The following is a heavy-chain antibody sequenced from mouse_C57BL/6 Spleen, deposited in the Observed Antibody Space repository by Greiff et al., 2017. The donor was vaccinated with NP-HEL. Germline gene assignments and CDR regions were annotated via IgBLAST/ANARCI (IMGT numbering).Heavy chain of an antibody. CDR2: IWSGGST. V-gene: IGHV2-2*01. Sequence: QVQLKESGPGLVQPSQSLSITCTVSGFSLTSYGVHWVRQSPGKGLEWLGVIWSGGSTDYNAAFISRLSISKDNSKSQVFFKMNSLQADDTAIYYCASHLLLRYPDWYFDVWGTGTTVTVSS. J-gene: IGHJ1*03. CDR3: ASHLLLRYPDWYFDV. CDR1: GFSLTSYG. D-gene: IGHD1-1*01.